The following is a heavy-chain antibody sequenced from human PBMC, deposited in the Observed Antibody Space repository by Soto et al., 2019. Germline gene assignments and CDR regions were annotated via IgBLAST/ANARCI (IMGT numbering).Heavy chain of an antibody. Sequence: SATLSLTYTFSGGSVSTYYWNWIRQTPGKGLEWIGYIYRTGSTNYNPSLKSRVTISIDTSKNQFSLRLTSVTAADTAVYYCARETWVSEAKGVLRQWAQGSLVIVFS. CDR3: ARETWVSEAKGVLRQ. D-gene: IGHD2-8*01. CDR2: IYRTGST. V-gene: IGHV4-59*02. J-gene: IGHJ1*01. CDR1: GGSVSTYY.